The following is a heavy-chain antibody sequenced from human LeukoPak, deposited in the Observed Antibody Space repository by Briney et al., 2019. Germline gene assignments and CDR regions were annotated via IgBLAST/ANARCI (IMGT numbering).Heavy chain of an antibody. Sequence: PGGSLRLSCAASGFTFSSYSMNWVRQAPGKGLEWISYISTTSVMYYADSVKGRLTISRDNAKNSLYLQMNSLRDEDTAVYYCARYRDYAFDYWGQGTLVTVSS. CDR2: ISTTSVM. V-gene: IGHV3-48*02. CDR3: ARYRDYAFDY. J-gene: IGHJ4*02. CDR1: GFTFSSYS. D-gene: IGHD4-17*01.